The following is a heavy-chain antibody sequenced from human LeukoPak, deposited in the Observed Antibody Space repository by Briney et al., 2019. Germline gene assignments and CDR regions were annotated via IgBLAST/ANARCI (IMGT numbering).Heavy chain of an antibody. D-gene: IGHD6-19*01. CDR2: INHSGST. J-gene: IGHJ5*02. CDR1: GGSFSGYY. V-gene: IGHV4-34*01. Sequence: SETLSLTCAVYGGSFSGYYWSWIRQPPGKGLEWIGEINHSGSTNYNPSLKSRVTISVDTSKNQFSLKLSSVTVADTAVYYCARGIPKTVAGSALNWFDPWGQGTLVTVSS. CDR3: ARGIPKTVAGSALNWFDP.